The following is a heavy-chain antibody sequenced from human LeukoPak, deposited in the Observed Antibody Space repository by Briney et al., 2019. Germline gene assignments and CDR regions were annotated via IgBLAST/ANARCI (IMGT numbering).Heavy chain of an antibody. J-gene: IGHJ4*02. V-gene: IGHV3-20*04. CDR2: IYWNGGST. D-gene: IGHD1-26*01. CDR1: GFPYEEYG. CDR3: ARASVWVSGSYRTAND. Sequence: PGGSLRLSCAASGFPYEEYGMSWVRQAPGKGVECVSGIYWNGGSTGYADSVKGRFTISRDNAKNSPYLHLNSLRAEAPALNYWARASVWVSGSYRTANDGGRETPFTVAS.